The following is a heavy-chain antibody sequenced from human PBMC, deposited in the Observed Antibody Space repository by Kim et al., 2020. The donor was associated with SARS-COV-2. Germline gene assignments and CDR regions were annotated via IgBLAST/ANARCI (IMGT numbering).Heavy chain of an antibody. CDR2: ISYDGSNK. CDR1: GFTFSSYA. CDR3: ARSDMIVAFDI. J-gene: IGHJ3*02. Sequence: GGSLRLSCAASGFTFSSYAMHWVRQAPGKGLEWVAVISYDGSNKYYVDSVKGRFTISRDNSKNTLYLQMNSLRAEDTAEYYCARSDMIVAFDIWGQGTMVTVSS. V-gene: IGHV3-30*04. D-gene: IGHD3-22*01.